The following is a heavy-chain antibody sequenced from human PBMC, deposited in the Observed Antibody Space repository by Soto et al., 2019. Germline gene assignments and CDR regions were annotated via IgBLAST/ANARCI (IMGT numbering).Heavy chain of an antibody. J-gene: IGHJ4*02. V-gene: IGHV3-64D*06. CDR1: GFTFSNHA. CDR3: ARSAQYSASLEFDY. Sequence: GGSLRLSCSASGFTFSNHAMHWVRQAPGKGLEYVSAISSSGESTYHTDSVKGRFTISRDNSKNRLFLQMSSLRAEDTAVYYCARSAQYSASLEFDYWGQGTLVTVSS. D-gene: IGHD1-1*01. CDR2: ISSSGEST.